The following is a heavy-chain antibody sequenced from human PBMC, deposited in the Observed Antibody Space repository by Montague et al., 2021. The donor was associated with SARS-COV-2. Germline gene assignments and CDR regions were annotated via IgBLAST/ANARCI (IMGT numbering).Heavy chain of an antibody. V-gene: IGHV4-4*02. Sequence: SETLSLTCAVSDVSLSSSTWWSWGRQSPAKGLEWVGETYLSGFTQYNPSVKSRVTISLDDSRSQFSLRLTSVTAADTVIYYCARAGGIDNSGYVGRRRTYYFDYWGQGTLVIVSS. D-gene: IGHD3-22*01. CDR2: TYLSGFT. J-gene: IGHJ4*02. CDR1: DVSLSSSTW. CDR3: ARAGGIDNSGYVGRRRTYYFDY.